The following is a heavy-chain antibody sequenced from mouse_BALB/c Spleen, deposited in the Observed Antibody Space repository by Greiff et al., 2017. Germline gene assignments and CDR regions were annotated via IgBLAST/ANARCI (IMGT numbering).Heavy chain of an antibody. CDR1: GFTFSSYA. D-gene: IGHD1-1*01. J-gene: IGHJ1*01. V-gene: IGHV5-6-5*01. Sequence: EVKVEESGGGLVKPGGSLKLSCAASGFTFSSYAMSWVRQTPEKRLEWVASISSGGSTYYPDSVKGRFTISRDNARNILYLQMSSLRSEDTAMYYCARRYYGSSLYWYFDVWGAGTTVTVSS. CDR3: ARRYYGSSLYWYFDV. CDR2: ISSGGST.